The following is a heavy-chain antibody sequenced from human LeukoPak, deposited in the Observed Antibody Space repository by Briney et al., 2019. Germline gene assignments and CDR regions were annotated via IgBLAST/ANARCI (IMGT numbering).Heavy chain of an antibody. V-gene: IGHV4-39*07. CDR2: VYYSGIS. CDR1: GGSITSSSYY. CDR3: ASDSCSTSSCRKKFDY. J-gene: IGHJ4*02. Sequence: SETLSLTCKVSGGSITSSSYYWGWIRQSPGKGLEWVGSVYYSGISYYNPSPRSRVTISVDSSRDQFSLKLSSVTAADTAVYYCASDSCSTSSCRKKFDYWGQGTLVTVSS. D-gene: IGHD2-2*01.